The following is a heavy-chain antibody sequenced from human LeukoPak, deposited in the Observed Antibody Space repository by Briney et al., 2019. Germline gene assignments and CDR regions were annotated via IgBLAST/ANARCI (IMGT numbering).Heavy chain of an antibody. J-gene: IGHJ3*02. V-gene: IGHV3-7*01. CDR1: GFTFSSYW. D-gene: IGHD3-22*01. Sequence: PGGSLRLSCAASGFTFSSYWMGWVRQAPGKGLEWVANIKQDGSEKYYVDSVKGRFTISRDNAKNSLYLQMNSLRAEDTAVYYCARAQDYYDSSGYYFGDAFDIWGQGTMVTVSS. CDR2: IKQDGSEK. CDR3: ARAQDYYDSSGYYFGDAFDI.